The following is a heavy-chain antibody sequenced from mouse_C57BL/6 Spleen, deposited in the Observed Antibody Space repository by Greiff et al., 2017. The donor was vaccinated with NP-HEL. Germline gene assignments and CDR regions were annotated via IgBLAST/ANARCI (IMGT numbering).Heavy chain of an antibody. V-gene: IGHV1-72*01. D-gene: IGHD4-1*01. J-gene: IGHJ4*01. CDR2: IDPHSGGT. CDR1: GYTFTSYW. Sequence: VQLQQPGAELVKPGASVKLSCKASGYTFTSYWMHWVKQRPGRGLEWFGRIDPHSGGTKYNEKFKSKATLTVDKPSNTDYMQLSSLTSEDSAVYYCGRREIGLGDGYAMDYWGQGTSVTVSS. CDR3: GRREIGLGDGYAMDY.